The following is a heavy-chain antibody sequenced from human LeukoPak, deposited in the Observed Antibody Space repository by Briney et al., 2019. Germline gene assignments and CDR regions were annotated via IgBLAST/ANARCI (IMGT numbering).Heavy chain of an antibody. CDR3: ARDDGTRYYGMDV. D-gene: IGHD1-26*01. V-gene: IGHV1-46*01. CDR1: GYTFTSHY. J-gene: IGHJ6*02. CDR2: INPSGGST. Sequence: GASVKVSCTASGYTFTSHYMHWVRQAPGQGLEWMGIINPSGGSTSYAQKFQGRVTMTRDTSTSTVYMELSSLRSEDTAVYYCARDDGTRYYGMDVRGQGTTVTVSS.